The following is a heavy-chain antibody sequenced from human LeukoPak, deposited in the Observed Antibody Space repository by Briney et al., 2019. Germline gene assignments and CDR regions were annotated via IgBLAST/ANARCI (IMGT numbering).Heavy chain of an antibody. V-gene: IGHV3-23*01. J-gene: IGHJ4*02. CDR2: ISGSGGST. CDR3: AKDSSGRGFYGSGSIWAPREATFNYFDY. CDR1: GFTFSSYA. D-gene: IGHD3-10*01. Sequence: GGSLRLSCAASGFTFSSYAMNWVRQAPGKGLEWVSAISGSGGSTYYADSVKGRFTISRDNSRNTLYLQMNSLRAEDTAVYYCAKDSSGRGFYGSGSIWAPREATFNYFDYWGQGTLVTVSS.